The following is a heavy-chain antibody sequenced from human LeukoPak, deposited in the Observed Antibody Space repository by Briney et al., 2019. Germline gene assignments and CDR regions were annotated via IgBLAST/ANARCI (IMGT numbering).Heavy chain of an antibody. CDR2: IYTSGST. J-gene: IGHJ4*02. V-gene: IGHV4-4*07. CDR1: GGSISSYY. CDR3: ARQRSSSWPDSHFDY. Sequence: SETLSLTCTVSGGSISSYYWSWIRQPAGKGLEWTGRIYTSGSTNYNPSLKSRVTMSVDTSKNQFSLKLSSVTAADTAVYYCARQRSSSWPDSHFDYWGQGTLVTVSS. D-gene: IGHD6-13*01.